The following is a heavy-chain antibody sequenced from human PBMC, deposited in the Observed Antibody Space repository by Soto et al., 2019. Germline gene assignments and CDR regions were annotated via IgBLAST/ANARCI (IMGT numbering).Heavy chain of an antibody. J-gene: IGHJ6*02. D-gene: IGHD2-15*01. CDR2: ISGSGDAT. CDR3: AKITCTPSSCPSYYYGMDV. Sequence: GGSLRLSCAASGFTFSSYALIWVRQAPGKGLQSVSSISGSGDATYYADAVKGRFPISRDNSKNTLYLQMSSLGVEDTAVYYCAKITCTPSSCPSYYYGMDVWGQGTTVTVSS. V-gene: IGHV3-23*01. CDR1: GFTFSSYA.